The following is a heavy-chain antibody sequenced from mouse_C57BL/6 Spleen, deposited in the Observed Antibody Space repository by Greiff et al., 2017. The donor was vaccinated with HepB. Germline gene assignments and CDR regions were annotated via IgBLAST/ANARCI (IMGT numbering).Heavy chain of an antibody. CDR1: GYTFTSYW. CDR3: ARGGRRDYYAMDY. Sequence: QVQLKQPGAELVRPGTSVKLSCKASGYTFTSYWMHWVKQRPGQGLEWIGVIDPSDSYTNYNQKFKGKATLTVDTSSSTAYMQLSSLTSEDSAVYYCARGGRRDYYAMDYWGQGTSVTVSS. CDR2: IDPSDSYT. J-gene: IGHJ4*01. V-gene: IGHV1-59*01.